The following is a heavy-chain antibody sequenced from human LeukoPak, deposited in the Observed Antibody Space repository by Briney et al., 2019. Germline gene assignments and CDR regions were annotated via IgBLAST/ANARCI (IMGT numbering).Heavy chain of an antibody. CDR3: AGRGRPVLRFLEWLDYGMDV. V-gene: IGHV4-34*01. Sequence: SETLSLTCAVYGGSFSGYYWSWIRQPPGKGLEWIGEINHSGSTNYNPSLKSRVTISVDTSKNQFSLKLSSVTAADTAVYYCAGRGRPVLRFLEWLDYGMDVWGQGTTVTVSS. CDR1: GGSFSGYY. CDR2: INHSGST. J-gene: IGHJ6*02. D-gene: IGHD3-3*01.